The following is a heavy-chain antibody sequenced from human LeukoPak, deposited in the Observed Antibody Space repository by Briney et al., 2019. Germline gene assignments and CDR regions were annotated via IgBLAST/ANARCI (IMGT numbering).Heavy chain of an antibody. Sequence: GGSLRLSCAASGFPFSSYAMHWVRQAPGKGLEYDSAIRSNGGSTSYANSVKGRFTISRDNSKNTLYLQMGSLRAEDMAVYYCARSSIVVVSILDYWGQGTLVTVSS. J-gene: IGHJ4*02. CDR2: IRSNGGST. CDR3: ARSSIVVVSILDY. CDR1: GFPFSSYA. V-gene: IGHV3-64*01. D-gene: IGHD2-2*01.